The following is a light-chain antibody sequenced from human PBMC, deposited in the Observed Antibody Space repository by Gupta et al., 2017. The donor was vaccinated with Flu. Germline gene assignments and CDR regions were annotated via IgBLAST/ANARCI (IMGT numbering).Light chain of an antibody. CDR3: QQYCGSWT. Sequence: IVLTQSPCTLSLSPGERATLSCRASQSVNIHYLGWYQQKPGQAPRLLIYGASNRAIGSPDRFSDSGSLKDFTLTSSRPEAEDCAVYYRQQYCGSWTFGQGTKVEIK. V-gene: IGKV3-20*01. CDR2: GAS. J-gene: IGKJ1*01. CDR1: QSVNIHY.